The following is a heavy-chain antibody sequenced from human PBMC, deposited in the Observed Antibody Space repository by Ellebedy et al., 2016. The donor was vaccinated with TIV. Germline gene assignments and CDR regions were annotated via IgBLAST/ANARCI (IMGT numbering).Heavy chain of an antibody. V-gene: IGHV4-59*01. Sequence: SETLSLTXTVSGGSISSYYWSWIRQPPGKGLEWIGYIYYSGSTNYNPSLKSRVTISVDTSKNQFSLKLSSVTAADTAVYYCARGLGYSSSWGYYYYGMDVWGQGTTVTVSS. D-gene: IGHD6-13*01. J-gene: IGHJ6*02. CDR2: IYYSGST. CDR1: GGSISSYY. CDR3: ARGLGYSSSWGYYYYGMDV.